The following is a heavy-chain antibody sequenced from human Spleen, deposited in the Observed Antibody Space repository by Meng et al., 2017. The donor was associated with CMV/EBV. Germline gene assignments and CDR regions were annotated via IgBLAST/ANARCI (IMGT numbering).Heavy chain of an antibody. CDR1: GFTFSSYW. CDR2: INSDGSST. J-gene: IGHJ4*02. Sequence: GESLKISCAASGFTFSSYWMHWVRQAPGKGLVWVSRINSDGSSTSYADSVKGRFTISRDNAKNTLYLQMNSLGVEDTGVYYCARGAYSSSSGNYWGQGTLVTVPQ. CDR3: ARGAYSSSSGNY. V-gene: IGHV3-74*01. D-gene: IGHD6-6*01.